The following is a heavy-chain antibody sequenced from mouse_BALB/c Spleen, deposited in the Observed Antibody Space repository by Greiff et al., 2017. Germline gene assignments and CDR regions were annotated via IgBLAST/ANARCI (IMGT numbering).Heavy chain of an antibody. CDR2: ISSGGSYT. CDR1: GFTFSSYA. V-gene: IGHV5-9-4*01. CDR3: ARVDYDDAMDY. Sequence: EVQGVESGGGLVKPGGSLKLSCAASGFTFSSYALSWVRQSPEKRLEWVAEISSGGSYTYYPDTVTGRFTISRDNAKNTLYLEMSSLRSEDTAMYYCARVDYDDAMDYWGQGTSVTVSS. J-gene: IGHJ4*01. D-gene: IGHD2-4*01.